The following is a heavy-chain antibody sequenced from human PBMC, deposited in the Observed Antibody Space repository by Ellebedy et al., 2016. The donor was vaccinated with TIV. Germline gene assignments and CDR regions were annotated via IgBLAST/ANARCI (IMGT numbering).Heavy chain of an antibody. CDR2: ISSTSSSI. CDR3: ARGGAVVPAASVT. CDR1: GFSFSSYS. V-gene: IGHV3-48*01. J-gene: IGHJ5*02. Sequence: GESLKISCAASGFSFSSYSMNWVRQAAGKGLEWVSYISSTSSSIYYADSVKGRFTISRDNAKNSLYLQMNSLRAEDTAVYYCARGGAVVPAASVTWGQGTQVTVSS. D-gene: IGHD2-2*01.